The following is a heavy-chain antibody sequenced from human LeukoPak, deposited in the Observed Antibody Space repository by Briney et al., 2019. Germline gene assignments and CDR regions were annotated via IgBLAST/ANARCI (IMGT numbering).Heavy chain of an antibody. CDR1: GFTFDDYT. J-gene: IGHJ4*02. Sequence: GGSLRLSCAASGFTFDDYTMHWVRQAPGKGLEWVSLISWGGGSTYYADSVKGRFTISRDNSKNSLYLQMNSLRTEDTALYYCAKAPRLGTGDYFDYWGQGTLVTVSS. V-gene: IGHV3-43*01. CDR3: AKAPRLGTGDYFDY. CDR2: ISWGGGST. D-gene: IGHD7-27*01.